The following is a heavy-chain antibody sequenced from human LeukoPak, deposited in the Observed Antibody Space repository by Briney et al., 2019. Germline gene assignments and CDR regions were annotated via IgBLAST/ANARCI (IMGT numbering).Heavy chain of an antibody. Sequence: GGSLRLSCAASGSTFSRYGMHWVRQAPGKGLEWVAFIPYDGSNEYYADSVKGRLTISRDNSKNTLYLQMNSLRAEDTAVYFCSKAGSSSSGWHPDYWGQGTLVTVSS. CDR1: GSTFSRYG. CDR3: SKAGSSSSGWHPDY. D-gene: IGHD6-19*01. V-gene: IGHV3-30*02. CDR2: IPYDGSNE. J-gene: IGHJ4*02.